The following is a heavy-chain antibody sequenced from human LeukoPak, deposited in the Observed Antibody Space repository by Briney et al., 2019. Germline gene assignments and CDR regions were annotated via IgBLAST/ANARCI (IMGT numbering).Heavy chain of an antibody. CDR1: GFTFSNAW. V-gene: IGHV3-15*01. J-gene: IGHJ4*02. CDR3: TTDPGLL. D-gene: IGHD3-10*01. Sequence: GRSLRLSCAASGFTFSNAWMSWVRQAPGKGLEWVCRIKSKTDGGTTDYAAPVKGRFTISRDDSKNTLYLKMNSLKTEDTAVYYCTTDPGLLGGQGTLVTVSS. CDR2: IKSKTDGGTT.